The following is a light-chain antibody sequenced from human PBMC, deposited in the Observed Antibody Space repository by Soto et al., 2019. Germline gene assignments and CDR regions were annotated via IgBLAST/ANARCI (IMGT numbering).Light chain of an antibody. CDR3: QQYNSYPWT. J-gene: IGKJ1*01. Sequence: DIQMTQSPSTLSASVGDRVTITCRASQSISSWLAWYQQKPGKAPKLLIYKASSLESGVPSRFSGRGSWTEFTLTISSLQPDDFAPYYCQQYNSYPWTFGQGTKVEIK. V-gene: IGKV1-5*03. CDR2: KAS. CDR1: QSISSW.